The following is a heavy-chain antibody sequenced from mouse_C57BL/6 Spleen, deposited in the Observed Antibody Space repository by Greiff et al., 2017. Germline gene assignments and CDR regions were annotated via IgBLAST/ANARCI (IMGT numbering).Heavy chain of an antibody. Sequence: VQRVESGPGLVQPSQSLSITCTVSGFSLTSYGVHWVRQSPGKGLEWLGVIWSGGSTDYNAAFISRLSISKDNSKSQVFFKMNSLQADDTAIYYSARNGGYGSSYAYAMEYWGQGTSDTVSS. V-gene: IGHV2-2*01. CDR2: IWSGGST. CDR1: GFSLTSYG. D-gene: IGHD1-1*01. J-gene: IGHJ4*01. CDR3: ARNGGYGSSYAYAMEY.